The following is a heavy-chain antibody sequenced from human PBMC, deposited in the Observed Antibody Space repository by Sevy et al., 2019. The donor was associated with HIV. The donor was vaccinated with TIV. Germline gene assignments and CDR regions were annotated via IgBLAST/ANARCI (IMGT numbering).Heavy chain of an antibody. Sequence: SETLSLTCTVSGGSIRSYYWSWIRQPPGKGLEWIGYVFYSGIINYNPSLKSRVTISVDTSENQFSLKLSSVSAADTALYYCARMNYSASAPGSWFDPWGQGTLVTVSS. CDR2: VFYSGII. D-gene: IGHD3-10*01. CDR3: ARMNYSASAPGSWFDP. CDR1: GGSIRSYY. V-gene: IGHV4-59*01. J-gene: IGHJ5*02.